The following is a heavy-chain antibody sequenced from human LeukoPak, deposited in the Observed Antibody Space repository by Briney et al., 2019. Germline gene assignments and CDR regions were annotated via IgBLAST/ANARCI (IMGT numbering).Heavy chain of an antibody. D-gene: IGHD3-10*01. V-gene: IGHV1-69*01. CDR2: IIPIFGTA. Sequence: GSSVKVSRKASGGTFSSYAISWVRQAPGQGLEWMGGIIPIFGTANYAQKFQGRVTITADESTSTAYMELSSLRSEDTAVYYCARDGWFGESYYYYGMDVWGQGTTVTVSS. CDR3: ARDGWFGESYYYYGMDV. J-gene: IGHJ6*02. CDR1: GGTFSSYA.